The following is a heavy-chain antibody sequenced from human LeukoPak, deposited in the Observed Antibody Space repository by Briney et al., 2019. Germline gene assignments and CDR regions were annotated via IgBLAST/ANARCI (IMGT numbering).Heavy chain of an antibody. J-gene: IGHJ6*02. V-gene: IGHV7-4-1*02. Sequence: ASVKVSCKASGYTFTSYAMNWVRQAPEQGLEWMGWINTNTGNPTYAQGFTGRFVFSLDTSVSTAYLQISSLKAEDTAVYYCARDLIAARPDVYYGMDVWGQGTTVTASS. CDR2: INTNTGNP. CDR3: ARDLIAARPDVYYGMDV. CDR1: GYTFTSYA. D-gene: IGHD6-6*01.